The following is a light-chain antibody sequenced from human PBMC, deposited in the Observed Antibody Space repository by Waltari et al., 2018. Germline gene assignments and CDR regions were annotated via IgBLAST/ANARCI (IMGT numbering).Light chain of an antibody. CDR1: SGHSSNV. Sequence: KLTCTLSSGHSSNVIAWLQQQPEKGPRYLMKVNSDGSHNKGDEIPDRFSGSSSGAERYLTISSLQSEDEADYYCQTGGHGTWVFGGGTKLTVL. CDR2: VNSDGSH. V-gene: IGLV4-69*01. J-gene: IGLJ3*02. CDR3: QTGGHGTWV.